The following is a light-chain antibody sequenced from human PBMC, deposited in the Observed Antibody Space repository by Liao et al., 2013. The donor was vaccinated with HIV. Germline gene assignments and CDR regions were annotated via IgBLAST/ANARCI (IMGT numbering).Light chain of an antibody. Sequence: SYELTQPPSVSVAPGKTATITCGGNNIGTKNVHWYQQKPGQTPVLVIYYDNDRPSGIPERFSGSNSGNTATLTISRVEAGDEADYYCQVPPWDNSSDQGVFGGGTKLTVL. J-gene: IGLJ3*02. V-gene: IGLV3-21*04. CDR2: YDN. CDR3: QVPPWDNSSDQGV. CDR1: NIGTKN.